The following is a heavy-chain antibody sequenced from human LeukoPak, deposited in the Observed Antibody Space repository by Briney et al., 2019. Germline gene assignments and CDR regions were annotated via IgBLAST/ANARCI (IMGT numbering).Heavy chain of an antibody. D-gene: IGHD6-13*01. J-gene: IGHJ1*01. CDR3: VWAAAGSPFQH. CDR1: DGSIDAYSYY. CDR2: IFTTGST. V-gene: IGHV4-4*09. Sequence: SETLSLTCTVSDGSIDAYSYYWSWIRQPPGKGLEYIGYIFTTGSTNYNPSLKSRVSISVDTSKNQFSLKLNSVTAADTAVYYCVWAAAGSPFQHWGQGTLVTVSS.